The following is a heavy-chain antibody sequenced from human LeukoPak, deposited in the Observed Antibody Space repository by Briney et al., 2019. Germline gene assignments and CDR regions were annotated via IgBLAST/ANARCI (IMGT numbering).Heavy chain of an antibody. D-gene: IGHD3-10*01. V-gene: IGHV3-23*01. J-gene: IGHJ4*02. CDR2: LSGGGDNT. Sequence: GGSLRLSCAASGFTFSSFGMSWVRQAPGKGLEWVSSLSGGGDNTYYTSSVKGRFTISRDNSKNTLYLQMNSLRAEDTAVYYYGSERRSSMVRGVIYDSYWGQGTLVTVSS. CDR3: GSERRSSMVRGVIYDSY. CDR1: GFTFSSFG.